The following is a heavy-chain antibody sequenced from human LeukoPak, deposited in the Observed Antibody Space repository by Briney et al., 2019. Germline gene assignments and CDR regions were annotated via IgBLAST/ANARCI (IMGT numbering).Heavy chain of an antibody. V-gene: IGHV3-21*01. CDR1: GFTFSSYS. Sequence: AGSLRLSCAVSGFTFSSYSMNWVRQSPGKGLEWVRSISNSSSYIYYADSVEGRFTISRDNPKNSLYLQMNSLRAEDTAVYYCARDGYNYENDYWGQGTLVTVSS. J-gene: IGHJ4*02. D-gene: IGHD5-24*01. CDR3: ARDGYNYENDY. CDR2: ISNSSSYI.